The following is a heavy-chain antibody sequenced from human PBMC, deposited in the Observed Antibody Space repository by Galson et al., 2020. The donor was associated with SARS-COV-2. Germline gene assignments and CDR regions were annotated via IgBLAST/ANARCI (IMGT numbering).Heavy chain of an antibody. Sequence: SETLSLTWAVYGGSISSGGYCWSWLRQPAGKGLEWIGYMYYSGGTLYNPSLKSRVTSSVDPSKNQFSLKLSSVTAADTAVYYCARGEYDNRASYYQFDRWGQGTLVTVSS. CDR1: GGSISSGGYC. D-gene: IGHD3-22*01. CDR2: MYYSGGT. CDR3: ARGEYDNRASYYQFDR. J-gene: IGHJ4*02. V-gene: IGHV4-30-4*07.